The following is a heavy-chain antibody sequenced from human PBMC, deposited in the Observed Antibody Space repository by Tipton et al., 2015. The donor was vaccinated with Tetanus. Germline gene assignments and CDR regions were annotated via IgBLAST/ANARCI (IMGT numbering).Heavy chain of an antibody. CDR1: GFTFQDYA. CDR2: VSGNGRDK. CDR3: ARAVRGRDVFDI. D-gene: IGHD3-10*01. Sequence: SLRLSCAASGFTFQDYAIHWVRQVTGKGLEWVSAVSGNGRDKVYADSVRGRFTISRDNANNSFYVQMDSLRPDDTALYYCARAVRGRDVFDIWGQGTMVIVSS. J-gene: IGHJ3*02. V-gene: IGHV3-9*01.